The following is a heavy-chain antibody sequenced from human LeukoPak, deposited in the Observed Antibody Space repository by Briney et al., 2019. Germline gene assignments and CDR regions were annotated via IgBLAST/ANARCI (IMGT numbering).Heavy chain of an antibody. V-gene: IGHV4-34*01. D-gene: IGHD6-13*01. CDR3: ARGIGYSSSWYRRYWFDP. Sequence: SETLSLTCAVYGGSFSGYYWSWIRQPPGEGLEWIGEINHSGSTNYNPSLKSRVTISVDTSKNQFSLKLSSVTAADTAVYYCARGIGYSSSWYRRYWFDPWGQGTLVTVSS. CDR1: GGSFSGYY. CDR2: INHSGST. J-gene: IGHJ5*02.